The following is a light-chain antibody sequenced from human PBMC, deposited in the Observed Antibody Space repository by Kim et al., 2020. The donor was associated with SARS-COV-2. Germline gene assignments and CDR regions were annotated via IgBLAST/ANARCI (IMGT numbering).Light chain of an antibody. Sequence: YELTQPSSVSVSPGQTARITCSGDVLAKKYARWFQQKPGQAPILIIYKDNERPSGIPERFSGSSSGTTVTLTISGAQVEDEADYYCYSAADNNLVFGGGTQLTVL. CDR1: VLAKKY. CDR2: KDN. J-gene: IGLJ2*01. CDR3: YSAADNNLV. V-gene: IGLV3-27*01.